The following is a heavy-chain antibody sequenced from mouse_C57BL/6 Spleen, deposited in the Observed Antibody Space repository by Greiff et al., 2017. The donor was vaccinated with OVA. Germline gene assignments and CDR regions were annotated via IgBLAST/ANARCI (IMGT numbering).Heavy chain of an antibody. CDR2: LDPSDSYT. CDR3: ARGYGREYFDY. CDR1: GYTFTSYW. Sequence: QVQLQQSGAELVMPGASVKLSCKASGYTFTSYWMHWVKQRPGQGLEWIGELDPSDSYTNYNQKFKGKSTLTVDKSSSTAYMQRSSLTSEDSAVYDWARGYGREYFDYWGQGTTRTVSS. J-gene: IGHJ2*01. V-gene: IGHV1-69*01. D-gene: IGHD1-2*01.